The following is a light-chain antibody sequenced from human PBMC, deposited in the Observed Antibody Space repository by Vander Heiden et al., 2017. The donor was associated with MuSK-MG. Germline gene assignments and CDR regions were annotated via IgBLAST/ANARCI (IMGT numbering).Light chain of an antibody. V-gene: IGKV4-1*01. CDR3: QQGDSTPYT. J-gene: IGKJ2*01. Sequence: DIVMTQSPDSLAVSLGEKATINCKSSQSLLYSPDNQNYLTWYQQKPGQPPKLLIYWASTRKSGVPDRFSDSGSATDFTLTINRLQAQDVPVYCCQQGDSTPYTFGQGTKLVI. CDR1: QSLLYSPDNQNY. CDR2: WAS.